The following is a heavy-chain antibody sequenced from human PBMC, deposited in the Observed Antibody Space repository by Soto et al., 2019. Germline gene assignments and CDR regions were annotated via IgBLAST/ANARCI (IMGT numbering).Heavy chain of an antibody. CDR2: INAGNGNT. CDR1: GYTFTSYA. CDR3: ARAEIVVVTADLDY. D-gene: IGHD2-21*02. V-gene: IGHV1-3*01. Sequence: ASVKVSCKASGYTFTSYAMYWVRQAPGQRLEWMGWINAGNGNTKYSQKFQGRVTITRDTSASTAYMELSSLRSEDKAVYYCARAEIVVVTADLDYWGQGTLVTVSS. J-gene: IGHJ4*02.